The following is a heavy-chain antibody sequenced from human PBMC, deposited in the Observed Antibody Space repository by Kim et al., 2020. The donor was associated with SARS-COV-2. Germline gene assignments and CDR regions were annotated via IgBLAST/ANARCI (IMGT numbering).Heavy chain of an antibody. J-gene: IGHJ4*02. CDR2: DSYA. CDR3: ARGRGWVDY. Sequence: DSYANYGPSFQGHGTISVDKSISTAYLQWSRLKASDTAIYYCARGRGWVDYWGQGTLVTVSS. V-gene: IGHV5-10-1*01. D-gene: IGHD6-19*01.